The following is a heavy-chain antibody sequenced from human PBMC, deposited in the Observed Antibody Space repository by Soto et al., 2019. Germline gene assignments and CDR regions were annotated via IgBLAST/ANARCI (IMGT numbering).Heavy chain of an antibody. V-gene: IGHV1-18*01. D-gene: IGHD1-26*01. CDR3: ASATNGATTGAFDI. CDR1: GYTFTSYG. J-gene: IGHJ3*02. CDR2: ISAYNGNT. Sequence: PPASAKVSCTASGYTFTSYGISWVRQAPGQGLEWMGWISAYNGNTNYAQKLQGRATMTTDTSTSTAYMELRSLRSDDTAVYYCASATNGATTGAFDIWGQGTMVTVSS.